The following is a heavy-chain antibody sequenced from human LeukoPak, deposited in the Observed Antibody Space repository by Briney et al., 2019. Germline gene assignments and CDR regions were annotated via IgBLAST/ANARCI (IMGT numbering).Heavy chain of an antibody. Sequence: ASVKVSCKASGYTFTSYGISWVRQAPGQGLEWMGWISAYNGNTNYAQKLQGRVTMTTDTSTSTAYMELRSLRSDDTAVYYCATPRGWNDELLAFDIWGQGTMVTVSS. V-gene: IGHV1-18*01. J-gene: IGHJ3*02. D-gene: IGHD1-1*01. CDR1: GYTFTSYG. CDR2: ISAYNGNT. CDR3: ATPRGWNDELLAFDI.